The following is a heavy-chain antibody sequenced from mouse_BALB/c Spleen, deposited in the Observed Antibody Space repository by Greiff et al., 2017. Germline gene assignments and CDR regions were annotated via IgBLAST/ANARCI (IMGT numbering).Heavy chain of an antibody. Sequence: VQLQQSGPSLVQPSQSLSITCTVSGFSLTSYGVHWVRQSPGKGLEWLGVIWRGGSTDYNAAFMSRLSITKDNSKSQVFFKMNSLQADDTAIYYCATSYYGNLAWFAYWGQGTLVTVSA. J-gene: IGHJ3*01. CDR1: GFSLTSYG. D-gene: IGHD2-10*01. V-gene: IGHV2-5-1*01. CDR2: IWRGGST. CDR3: ATSYYGNLAWFAY.